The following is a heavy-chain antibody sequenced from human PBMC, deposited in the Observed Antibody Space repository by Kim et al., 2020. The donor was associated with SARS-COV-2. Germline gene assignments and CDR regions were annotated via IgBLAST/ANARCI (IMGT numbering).Heavy chain of an antibody. CDR3: TRGVAASGFDY. J-gene: IGHJ4*02. V-gene: IGHV6-1*01. D-gene: IGHD6-13*01. Sequence: NDYAPSVKSRITDNPDTSKNQFSLQLNSVTPEDTAVYYCTRGVAASGFDYWGQGTLVTVSS. CDR2: N.